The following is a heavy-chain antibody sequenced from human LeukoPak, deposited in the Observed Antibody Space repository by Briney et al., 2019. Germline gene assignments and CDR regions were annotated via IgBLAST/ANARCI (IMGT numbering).Heavy chain of an antibody. J-gene: IGHJ6*02. CDR1: GYTFTGYY. D-gene: IGHD1-26*01. CDR2: INPNSGGT. V-gene: IGHV1-2*04. CDR3: AREGVVGATRRYYGMDV. Sequence: ASVKVSCKASGYTFTGYYMHWVRQAPGQGLEWMGWINPNSGGTNYAQKFQGWVTMTRDTSISTAYMELSRLRSDDTAVYYCAREGVVGATRRYYGMDVWGQGITVTVSS.